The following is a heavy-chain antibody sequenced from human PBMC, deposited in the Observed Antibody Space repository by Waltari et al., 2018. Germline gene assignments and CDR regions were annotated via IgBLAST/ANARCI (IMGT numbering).Heavy chain of an antibody. CDR2: IYHSGTT. D-gene: IGHD2-21*02. CDR1: GSSFSSGYS. CDR3: ARWFHGDSPSHFDY. J-gene: IGHJ4*02. Sequence: QVQLQESGPGLVKPSETLSLTCAVPGSSFSSGYSWGWIRRPPGKRLECIGSIYHSGTTYYNPSLKSRVTILLDTSKTQFSLMLRSVTAADTAVYFCARWFHGDSPSHFDYWGQGTLVTVSS. V-gene: IGHV4-38-2*01.